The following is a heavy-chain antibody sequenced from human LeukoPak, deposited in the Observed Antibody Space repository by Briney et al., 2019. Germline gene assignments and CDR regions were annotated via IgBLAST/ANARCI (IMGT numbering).Heavy chain of an antibody. Sequence: ASVKVSCKASGYTFTSYYMHWVRQAPGQGLEWMGLIDPSDGTTTYAQKFQGRVTMTRDMSTGTVYMELSSLRAEDTAVYYCARDGGSSGNGAYYMDVWGKGTTVTVSS. CDR3: ARDGGSSGNGAYYMDV. V-gene: IGHV1-46*01. CDR2: IDPSDGTT. J-gene: IGHJ6*03. CDR1: GYTFTSYY. D-gene: IGHD2-15*01.